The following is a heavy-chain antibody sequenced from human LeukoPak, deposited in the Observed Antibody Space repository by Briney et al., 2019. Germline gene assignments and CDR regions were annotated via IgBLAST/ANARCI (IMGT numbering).Heavy chain of an antibody. CDR1: GYTFTTYG. CDR3: ARNDIEATYDY. Sequence: GASVKVSCKASGYTFTTYGISWVRQAPGQGLEWMGWINPGSGDTTYAQKFQGRVTVTRDTSISTVYMELSRLRSDDTAVYYCARNDIEATYDYWGQGTLVTVSS. CDR2: INPGSGDT. D-gene: IGHD5-12*01. V-gene: IGHV1-2*02. J-gene: IGHJ4*02.